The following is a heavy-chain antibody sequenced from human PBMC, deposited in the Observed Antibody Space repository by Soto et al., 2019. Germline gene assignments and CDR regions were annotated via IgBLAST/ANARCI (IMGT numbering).Heavy chain of an antibody. Sequence: EVQLVESGGGLVKPGGSLRLSCAASGFTVSSYSMNWVRQAPGKGLEWVSSISSSSSYIYYADSVKGRFTISRDNAKNSLYLQMNSLRAEDTAVYYCARDRTYGSYLFDYWGQGTLVTVSS. CDR1: GFTVSSYS. CDR2: ISSSSSYI. J-gene: IGHJ4*02. CDR3: ARDRTYGSYLFDY. V-gene: IGHV3-21*01. D-gene: IGHD1-26*01.